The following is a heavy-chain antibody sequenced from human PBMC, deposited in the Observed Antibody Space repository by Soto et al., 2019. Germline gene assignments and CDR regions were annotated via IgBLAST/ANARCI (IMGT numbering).Heavy chain of an antibody. J-gene: IGHJ6*02. Sequence: QVQLQQWGAGLLKPSETLSLTCAVYGGSFSGYYWSWIRQPPGKGLEWIGEINHSGSTNYNPSLKSRVTXSXDXXKTQFSLKLSSVTAADTAVYYCAMSRRGSWYGMDVWGQGTTVTVSS. V-gene: IGHV4-34*01. CDR3: AMSRRGSWYGMDV. CDR1: GGSFSGYY. D-gene: IGHD6-13*01. CDR2: INHSGST.